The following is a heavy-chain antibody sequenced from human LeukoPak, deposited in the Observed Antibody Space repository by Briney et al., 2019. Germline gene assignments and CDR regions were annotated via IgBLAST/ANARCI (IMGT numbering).Heavy chain of an antibody. Sequence: ASVKVSCKVSGYTLTELSMHWVRQAPGKGLEWMGGFDPEDGETIYAQKFQGRVTMTEDTSTDTAYMELSSLRSEDTAVYYCATDTPSSSGHDAFDIWGQGTMVTVSS. V-gene: IGHV1-24*01. J-gene: IGHJ3*02. D-gene: IGHD6-19*01. CDR1: GYTLTELS. CDR2: FDPEDGET. CDR3: ATDTPSSSGHDAFDI.